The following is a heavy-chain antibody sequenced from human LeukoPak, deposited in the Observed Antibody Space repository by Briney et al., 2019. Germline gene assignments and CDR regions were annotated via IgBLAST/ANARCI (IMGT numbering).Heavy chain of an antibody. CDR3: ARDGYTGYCSGGSCYL. Sequence: GGSLRLSCAASGFTVSSNYMSWVRQAPGKGLEWVSVVYSGGSTYYADSVKGRFTISRDNSKSTLYLQMNSLRAEDTAVYYCARDGYTGYCSGGSCYLWGQGTLVTVSS. CDR1: GFTVSSNY. D-gene: IGHD2-15*01. CDR2: VYSGGST. V-gene: IGHV3-66*01. J-gene: IGHJ4*02.